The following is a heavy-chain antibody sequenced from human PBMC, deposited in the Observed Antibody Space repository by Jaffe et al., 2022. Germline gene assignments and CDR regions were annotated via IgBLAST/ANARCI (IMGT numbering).Heavy chain of an antibody. V-gene: IGHV3-30*02. J-gene: IGHJ2*01. CDR3: VRDQKDLPHKYFDL. CDR2: LQWHEGEE. CDR1: GFVFSSYG. Sequence: QAQLVESGGGVVQSGGSLRLSCTASGFVFSSYGMHWVRRAPGRGLEWVAFLQWHEGEEKYADSVRGRFTISRDNPKNTLSLEMNSLTTEDTAMYFCVRDQKDLPHKYFDLWGLGTLVTVAS.